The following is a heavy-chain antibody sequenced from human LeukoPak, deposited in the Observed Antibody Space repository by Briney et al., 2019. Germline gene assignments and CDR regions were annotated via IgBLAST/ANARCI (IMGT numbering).Heavy chain of an antibody. V-gene: IGHV1-18*01. CDR1: GYTFTSYG. CDR2: ISAYNGNT. D-gene: IGHD2-2*01. Sequence: ASVKVSCKASGYTFTSYGISWVRQAPGQGLEWMGWISAYNGNTNYAQKLQGRVTMTTDTSTSTAYMELRSLRSDDTAVYYCATDFGTGYCSSTSCYEGDYRGQGTLVTVSS. CDR3: ATDFGTGYCSSTSCYEGDY. J-gene: IGHJ4*02.